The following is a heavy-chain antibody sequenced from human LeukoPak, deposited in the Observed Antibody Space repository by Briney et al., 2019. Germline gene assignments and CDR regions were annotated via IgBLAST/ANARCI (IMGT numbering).Heavy chain of an antibody. CDR2: IIPIFGTA. D-gene: IGHD3-9*01. CDR1: GGTFSSYA. Sequence: SVKVSCKASGGTFSSYAISWVRQAPGQGLEWMGGIIPIFGTANYAQKFQGRVTITADKSTSTAYMELSSLRSEDTAVYYCARAFYDILTGYYDNWFDPWGQGTLVTVSS. J-gene: IGHJ5*02. CDR3: ARAFYDILTGYYDNWFDP. V-gene: IGHV1-69*06.